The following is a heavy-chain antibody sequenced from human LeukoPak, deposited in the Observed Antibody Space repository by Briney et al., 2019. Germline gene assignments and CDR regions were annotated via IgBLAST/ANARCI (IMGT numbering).Heavy chain of an antibody. J-gene: IGHJ4*02. CDR3: ARNVPPGARRHLDY. D-gene: IGHD1-14*01. Sequence: SETLSLTCNVSSGSISSSYWSWLRQPPGKGREWGGYIYNTGTTNYNPTLNSRVTISVDTSKNKLSLRLSSVTAADTAVYYCARNVPPGARRHLDYWGQGTLVTVSS. CDR1: SGSISSSY. CDR2: IYNTGTT. V-gene: IGHV4-59*08.